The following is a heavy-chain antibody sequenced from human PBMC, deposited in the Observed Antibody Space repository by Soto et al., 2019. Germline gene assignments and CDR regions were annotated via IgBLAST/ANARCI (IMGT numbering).Heavy chain of an antibody. J-gene: IGHJ4*02. CDR2: INSDGSST. CDR1: GFTFSSYW. CDR3: ASAGLNSGSYYYFDY. D-gene: IGHD1-26*01. V-gene: IGHV3-74*01. Sequence: GGSLRLSCAASGFTFSSYWMHWVRQAPGKGLVWVSRINSDGSSTSYADSVKGRFTISRDNAKNTLYLQMNSLRAEDTAVYYCASAGLNSGSYYYFDYWGQGTLVTVSS.